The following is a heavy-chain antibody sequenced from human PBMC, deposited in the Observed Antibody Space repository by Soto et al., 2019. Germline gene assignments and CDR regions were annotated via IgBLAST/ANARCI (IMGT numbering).Heavy chain of an antibody. J-gene: IGHJ5*01. CDR3: VKRGTNCDS. V-gene: IGHV3-7*03. D-gene: IGHD2-8*01. Sequence: EIQLVESGGGLVQPGGSLRLSCEASGFRFSCCWMSWVRQAPGKGLEWVANIKEDGSERYHVDSVKGRFTISRDNAKSSLYLQMNGLRDEDTAVYDCVKRGTNCDSWGQGTLVTVSS. CDR2: IKEDGSER. CDR1: GFRFSCCW.